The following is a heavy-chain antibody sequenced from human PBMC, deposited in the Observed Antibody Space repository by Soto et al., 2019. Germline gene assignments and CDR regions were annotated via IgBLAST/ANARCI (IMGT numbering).Heavy chain of an antibody. CDR3: AFGGMVRGPPGYFDY. Sequence: ASVKVSCKASGYTFTSYAMHWVRQAPGQRLEWMGRINAGNGSTNYSQKFQGRVTMTRDTSTSTVYMELSSLRSEDTAVYYCAFGGMVRGPPGYFDYWGQGTLVTVSS. V-gene: IGHV1-3*01. CDR1: GYTFTSYA. J-gene: IGHJ4*02. D-gene: IGHD3-10*01. CDR2: INAGNGST.